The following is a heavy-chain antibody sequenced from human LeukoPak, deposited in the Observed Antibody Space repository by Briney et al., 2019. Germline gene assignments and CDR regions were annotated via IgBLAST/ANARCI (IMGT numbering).Heavy chain of an antibody. J-gene: IGHJ6*02. CDR1: GYTFTGYY. CDR3: ARLYSGYERDYYYGMDV. CDR2: INPNSGGT. V-gene: IGHV1-2*02. D-gene: IGHD5-12*01. Sequence: ASVKVSCKASGYTFTGYYMHWVRQAPGQGLEWMGWINPNSGGTNYAQKFQGRVTMTRDTSISTAYMELSRLRSDDTAVYYCARLYSGYERDYYYGMDVWGQGTTVTVSS.